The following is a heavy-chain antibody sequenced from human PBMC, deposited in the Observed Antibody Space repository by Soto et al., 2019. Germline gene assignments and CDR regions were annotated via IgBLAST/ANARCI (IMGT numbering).Heavy chain of an antibody. CDR3: TRGPRPSSVGTGAF. V-gene: IGHV3-74*01. CDR1: GFTFSRYW. J-gene: IGHJ4*02. D-gene: IGHD3-10*01. Sequence: EVQLVESGGDLVQPGGSLRLSCTASGFTFSRYWMHWVRQVPGKGPEWVSRISDDGSRADYADSVKGRFTISRDNAKNTLYLEMHVLRADDTAVYYCTRGPRPSSVGTGAFWGQGTPVTVSS. CDR2: ISDDGSRA.